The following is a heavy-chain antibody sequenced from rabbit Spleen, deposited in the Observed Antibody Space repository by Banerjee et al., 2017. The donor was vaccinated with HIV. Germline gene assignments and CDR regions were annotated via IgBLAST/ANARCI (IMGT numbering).Heavy chain of an antibody. CDR3: ARDSGSSFSSYGMDL. V-gene: IGHV1S45*01. D-gene: IGHD8-1*01. Sequence: QEQLVEYGGDLVQPEGSLTLTCKASGLDFSSSYWMCWVRQAPGKGLEWIACIEGGSSAFSYFASWAKSRFTISKTSSTTVTLQMTSLTAADTATYFCARDSGSSFSSYGMDLWGPGTLVTVS. CDR2: IEGGSSAFS. J-gene: IGHJ6*01. CDR1: GLDFSSSYW.